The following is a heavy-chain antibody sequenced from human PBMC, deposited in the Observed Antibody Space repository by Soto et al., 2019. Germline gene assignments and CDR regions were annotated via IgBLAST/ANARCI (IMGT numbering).Heavy chain of an antibody. J-gene: IGHJ3*02. Sequence: SETLSLTCTVSGGSISSSSYYWGWIRQPPGKGLEWIGSIYYSGSTYYNPSLKSRVTISVDTSKNQFSLKLSSVTAADTAVYYCAEWSYLGYCSGGSCYAGAFDIWGQGTMVTVSS. V-gene: IGHV4-39*01. CDR1: GGSISSSSYY. D-gene: IGHD2-15*01. CDR3: AEWSYLGYCSGGSCYAGAFDI. CDR2: IYYSGST.